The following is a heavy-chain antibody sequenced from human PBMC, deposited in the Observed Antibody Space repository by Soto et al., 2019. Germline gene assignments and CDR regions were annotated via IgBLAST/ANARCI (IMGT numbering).Heavy chain of an antibody. CDR2: LGAARDP. V-gene: IGHV3-13*05. J-gene: IGHJ6*02. Sequence: GGSLRLSCAASGFSFRDYDMHWVRQRKGKGLEWVSALGAARDPYYVGSVKGRFSVSRDSAQNSLFLQMNNLRVDDTAAYFCARAYLGRLPRRADYYYAMDVWGRGTTVTVSS. D-gene: IGHD1-26*01. CDR1: GFSFRDYD. CDR3: ARAYLGRLPRRADYYYAMDV.